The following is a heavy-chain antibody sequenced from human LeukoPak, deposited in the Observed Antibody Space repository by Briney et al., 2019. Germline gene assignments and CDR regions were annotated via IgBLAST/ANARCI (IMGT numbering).Heavy chain of an antibody. CDR3: ARVDLVVTAILDY. V-gene: IGHV4-4*02. CDR2: IYHSGST. D-gene: IGHD2-21*02. Sequence: SETLSLTCAVSGGSISSSNWWSWVRQPPGKGLEWIGEIYHSGSTDYNPSLKSRVTISVDKSKNQFSLKLSSVTAADTAVYYCARVDLVVTAILDYWGQGTLVTVSS. J-gene: IGHJ4*02. CDR1: GGSISSSNW.